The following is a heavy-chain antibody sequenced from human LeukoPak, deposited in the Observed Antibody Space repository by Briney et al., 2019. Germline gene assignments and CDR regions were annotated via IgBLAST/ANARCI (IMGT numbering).Heavy chain of an antibody. V-gene: IGHV3-64*02. CDR1: GFGFSYYH. CDR2: ISSSGRST. J-gene: IGHJ3*01. D-gene: IGHD3-22*01. Sequence: GGSLRLSCAASGFGFSYYHMHWVRQAPGKGLECVSAISSSGRSTYYADSVKGRFTISRDNSNNMLYLQMGSLKPEDMAVYYCARFGSSGPPWGQGTMGTGSS. CDR3: ARFGSSGPP.